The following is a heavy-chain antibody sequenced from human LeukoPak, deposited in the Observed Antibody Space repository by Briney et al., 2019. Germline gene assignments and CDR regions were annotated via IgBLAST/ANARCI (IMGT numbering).Heavy chain of an antibody. V-gene: IGHV1-18*04. Sequence: ASVKVSCKASGYTFTSYGISWVRQAPGQGLEWMGWISAYNGNTNYAQKLQGRVTMTTDTSTSTAYMELRSLRSDDTAAYYCAGSSSWPVLLGMDVWGKGTTVTVSS. CDR1: GYTFTSYG. D-gene: IGHD6-13*01. J-gene: IGHJ6*04. CDR2: ISAYNGNT. CDR3: AGSSSWPVLLGMDV.